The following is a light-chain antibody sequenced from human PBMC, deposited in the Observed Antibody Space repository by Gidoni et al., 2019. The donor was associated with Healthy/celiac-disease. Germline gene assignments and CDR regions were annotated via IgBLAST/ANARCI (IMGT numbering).Light chain of an antibody. CDR3: QKYNSAPRT. CDR1: QGISNY. J-gene: IGKJ1*01. Sequence: IHMTQSPSSLSASVGDRVTITCRSSQGISNYLAWYQQKPGKVPKLLIYAASPLQSGVPSRFSGSGSGTDFTLTISSLQHEDVATYYCQKYNSAPRTFGQGTKVEIK. CDR2: AAS. V-gene: IGKV1-27*01.